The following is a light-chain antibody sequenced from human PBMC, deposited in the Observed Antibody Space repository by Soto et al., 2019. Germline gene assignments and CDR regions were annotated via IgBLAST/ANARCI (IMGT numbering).Light chain of an antibody. CDR1: QSVRSNY. V-gene: IGKV3-20*01. J-gene: IGKJ1*01. CDR3: QQYRDLPQT. CDR2: NSS. Sequence: QSPSTLTLSTGERATLSCRASQSVRSNYLAWYQQKPGQAPRLLIYNSSTRATGIPDRFSGSGSGTDFALTISRLEPEDFALYYCQQYRDLPQTFGQGTKVDIK.